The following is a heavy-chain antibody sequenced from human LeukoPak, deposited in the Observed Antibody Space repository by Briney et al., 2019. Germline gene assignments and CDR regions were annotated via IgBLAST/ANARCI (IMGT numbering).Heavy chain of an antibody. CDR3: VRGVDV. V-gene: IGHV3-7*04. CDR2: INEDGSQK. J-gene: IGHJ6*02. Sequence: QPGGSLRLFCAASGFTFSSYWMSWVRRAPGKGLEWVADINEDGSQKDYVDSVKGRFTISRDNAKNSLYLQMNSLRAEDTALYYCVRGVDVWGQGTTVAVSS. CDR1: GFTFSSYW.